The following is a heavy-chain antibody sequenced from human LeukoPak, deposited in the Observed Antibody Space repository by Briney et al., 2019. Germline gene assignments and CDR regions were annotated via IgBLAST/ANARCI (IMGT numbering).Heavy chain of an antibody. CDR2: INHSGST. J-gene: IGHJ4*02. CDR3: ARATLTGGIFGVVINPYYFDY. D-gene: IGHD3-3*01. Sequence: PSQTLSLTCTVSGGSISSGGYYWSWIRQPPGKGLEWIGEINHSGSTNYNPSLKSRVTISVDTSKNQFSLKLSPVTAADTAVYYCARATLTGGIFGVVINPYYFDYWGQGTLVTVSS. CDR1: GGSISSGGYY. V-gene: IGHV4-30-2*01.